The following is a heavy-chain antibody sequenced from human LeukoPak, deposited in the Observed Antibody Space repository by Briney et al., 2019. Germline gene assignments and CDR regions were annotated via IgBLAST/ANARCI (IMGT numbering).Heavy chain of an antibody. CDR3: ARGLSYYYGSGSLGY. CDR2: INHSGST. CDR1: GGSFSGYY. J-gene: IGHJ4*02. D-gene: IGHD3-10*01. V-gene: IGHV4-34*01. Sequence: SETLSLTCAVYGGSFSGYYWSWIRQPPGKGLEWIGEINHSGSTNYNPSLKSGVTISVDTSKNQFSLKLSSVTAADTAVYYCARGLSYYYGSGSLGYWGQGTLVTVSS.